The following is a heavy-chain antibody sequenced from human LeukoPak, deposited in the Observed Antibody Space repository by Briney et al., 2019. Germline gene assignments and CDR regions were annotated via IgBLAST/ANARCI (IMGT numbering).Heavy chain of an antibody. CDR1: GFTFSSYA. CDR3: AKARSGYSSYYFDY. D-gene: IGHD3-3*01. Sequence: PGGSLRLSCAASGFTFSSYAMSWVRQAPGKGLEWVSAISGSGGSTYYADSVKGRFTISGDNSKNTLYLQMNSLRAEDTAVYYCAKARSGYSSYYFDYWGQGTLVTVSS. V-gene: IGHV3-23*01. J-gene: IGHJ4*02. CDR2: ISGSGGST.